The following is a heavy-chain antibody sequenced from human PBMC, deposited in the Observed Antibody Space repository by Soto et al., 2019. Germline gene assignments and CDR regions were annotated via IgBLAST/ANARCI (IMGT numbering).Heavy chain of an antibody. J-gene: IGHJ6*03. CDR1: GFNFENYA. D-gene: IGHD4-17*01. Sequence: EVLLVESGGGLVQPDRPLRLSCAASGFNFENYAMHWVRQAPGKGLELVSGISWNSGQLDYSGSVRGRFTISRDNGKNSLYLEMNSLRPDDTALYFCAKDKSTGEYSYYRYMDVWGRGTTVIVSS. CDR3: AKDKSTGEYSYYRYMDV. CDR2: ISWNSGQL. V-gene: IGHV3-9*01.